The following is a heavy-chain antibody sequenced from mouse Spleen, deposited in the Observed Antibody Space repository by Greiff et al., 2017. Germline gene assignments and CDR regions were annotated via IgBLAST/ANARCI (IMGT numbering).Heavy chain of an antibody. Sequence: QVQLQQSGAELVKPGASVKLSCKASGYTFTSYWMHWVKQRPGQGLEWIGMIHPNSGSTNYNEKFKSKATLTVDKSSSTAYMQLSSLTSEDSAVYYCARGGDYDGVFDYWGQGTTLTVSS. J-gene: IGHJ2*01. CDR2: IHPNSGST. D-gene: IGHD2-4*01. CDR1: GYTFTSYW. CDR3: ARGGDYDGVFDY. V-gene: IGHV1-64*01.